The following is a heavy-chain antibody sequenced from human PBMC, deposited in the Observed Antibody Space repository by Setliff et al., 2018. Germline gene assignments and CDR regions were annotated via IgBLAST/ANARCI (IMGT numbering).Heavy chain of an antibody. V-gene: IGHV3-33*03. CDR1: GFTFFNHA. J-gene: IGHJ5*02. CDR3: STRTVAARSLDT. D-gene: IGHD6-13*01. CDR2: IWSDGINK. Sequence: GGSLRLSCGASGFTFFNHAMHWVRQTPGKGLEWVAMIWSDGINKYYVDSVKGRFTISRDNAKNSLYLQLNSLRAEDTAVYYCSTRTVAARSLDTWGQGTLVTVSS.